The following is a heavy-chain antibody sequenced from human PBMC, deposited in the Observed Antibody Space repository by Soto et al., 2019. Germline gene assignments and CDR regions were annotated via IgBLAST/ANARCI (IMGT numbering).Heavy chain of an antibody. CDR3: ARLLYYGSGSYSPYAMDV. V-gene: IGHV1-69*01. Sequence: QVQLVQSGAEVKKPGSSVKVSCKTSGVSFNNNGIGWVRQAPGHGLEWMGGVSPPFRTSNYARKFQGRISITADASTGPVNMELSSLTSDDTAQYYCARLLYYGSGSYSPYAMDVWGQGTTVTVSS. CDR1: GVSFNNNG. J-gene: IGHJ6*02. CDR2: VSPPFRTS. D-gene: IGHD3-10*01.